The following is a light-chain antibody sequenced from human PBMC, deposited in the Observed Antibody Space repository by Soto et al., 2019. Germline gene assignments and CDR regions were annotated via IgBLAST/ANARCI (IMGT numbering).Light chain of an antibody. CDR1: QSVSSN. CDR3: QHYNNWPLT. Sequence: EIVMTQSPATLSVSPGERASLSCRASQSVSSNFAWYQQKPGQTPRLLIYATSTRATGIPARFSGSGSGTEFTLTISSLQSEDFAVYYCQHYNNWPLTFGGGTKVEIK. J-gene: IGKJ4*01. CDR2: ATS. V-gene: IGKV3-15*01.